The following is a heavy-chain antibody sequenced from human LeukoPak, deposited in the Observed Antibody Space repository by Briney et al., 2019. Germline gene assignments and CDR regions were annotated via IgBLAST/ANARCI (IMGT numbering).Heavy chain of an antibody. CDR3: ARQGPRGATTFFDY. J-gene: IGHJ4*02. V-gene: IGHV4-34*01. Sequence: SETLSLTCAVYGGSFSGYYWSWIRQPPGKGLEWIGEINHSGSTNYNPSLKSRVTISVDTSKNQFSLKLSSVTAADTAVYYCARQGPRGATTFFDYWGQGTLVTASS. D-gene: IGHD1-26*01. CDR2: INHSGST. CDR1: GGSFSGYY.